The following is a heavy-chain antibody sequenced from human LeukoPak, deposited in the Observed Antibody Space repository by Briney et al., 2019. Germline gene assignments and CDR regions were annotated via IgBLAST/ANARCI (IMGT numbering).Heavy chain of an antibody. CDR3: ARGESFSSGWPYYFDF. CDR1: GFIFSDDY. Sequence: PGGSLRLSCAASGFIFSDDYMNWIRQAPGRGLEWVSYISGSGSYTNYADSVKGRFTISRDNAKNSLYLQMSSLRAEDTAVYYCARGESFSSGWPYYFDFWGQGALVTVSS. J-gene: IGHJ4*02. V-gene: IGHV3-11*05. D-gene: IGHD6-19*01. CDR2: ISGSGSYT.